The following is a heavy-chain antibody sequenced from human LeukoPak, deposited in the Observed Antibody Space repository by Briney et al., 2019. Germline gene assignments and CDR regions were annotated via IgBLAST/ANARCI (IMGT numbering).Heavy chain of an antibody. CDR1: GHSFTSYW. J-gene: IGHJ4*02. V-gene: IGHV5-51*01. D-gene: IGHD2-2*01. CDR3: ATLYSSTWPMY. CDR2: IYPGDSDT. Sequence: GESLKISCTGSGHSFTSYWIGWVRQMPGKGLEWMGIIYPGDSDTRYSPSFQGQVTISADRSISTAYLQWSSLKASDTAIYYCATLYSSTWPMYWGQGTLVTVSS.